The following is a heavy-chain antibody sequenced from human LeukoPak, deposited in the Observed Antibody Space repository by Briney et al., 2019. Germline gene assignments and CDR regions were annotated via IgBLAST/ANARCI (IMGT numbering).Heavy chain of an antibody. CDR1: GFTFSSYG. D-gene: IGHD4-17*01. CDR3: AKGTFDYGEHYFDY. Sequence: GGSLRLSCAASGFTFSSYGMHWVRQAPGKGLEWVAVIWYDGSNKYYADSVKGRFTISRDNSKNTLYPQMNSLRAEDTAVYYCAKGTFDYGEHYFDYWGQGTLVTVSS. CDR2: IWYDGSNK. J-gene: IGHJ4*02. V-gene: IGHV3-30*02.